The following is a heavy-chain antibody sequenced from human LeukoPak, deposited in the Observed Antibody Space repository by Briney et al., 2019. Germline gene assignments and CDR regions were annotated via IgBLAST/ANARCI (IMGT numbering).Heavy chain of an antibody. CDR2: IKQDGSEK. CDR1: GFTFSSYW. V-gene: IGHV3-7*01. CDR3: ARTAAGYQDY. D-gene: IGHD6-13*01. Sequence: PGGSLRLSCAASGFTFSSYWMSWVRQAPGKGLEWVANIKQDGSEKYYADSVKGRFTISRDNSKNMLYLQMNSLRAEDTAVYYCARTAAGYQDYWGQGTLVTVSS. J-gene: IGHJ4*02.